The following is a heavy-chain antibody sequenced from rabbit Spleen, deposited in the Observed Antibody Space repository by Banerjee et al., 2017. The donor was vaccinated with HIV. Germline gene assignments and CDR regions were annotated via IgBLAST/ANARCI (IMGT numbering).Heavy chain of an antibody. V-gene: IGHV1S45*01. CDR1: GFSFSDRDV. J-gene: IGHJ6*01. CDR2: INTVTGKS. CDR3: ARDSGSSFSSYGMDL. Sequence: QEQLVESGGGLVQPEGSLTLTCKASGFSFSDRDVMCWVRQAPGKGLEWIACINTVTGKSVYASWAQGRFIMSRTSSTTVTLQMTSLTAADTATYFCARDSGSSFSSYGMDLWGPGTLVTVS. D-gene: IGHD8-1*01.